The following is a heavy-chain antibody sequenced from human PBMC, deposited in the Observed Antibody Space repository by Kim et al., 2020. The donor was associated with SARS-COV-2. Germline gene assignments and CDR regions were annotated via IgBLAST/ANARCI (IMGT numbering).Heavy chain of an antibody. CDR3: TRVRTGYSYGPIDY. CDR1: GFTFSNAW. Sequence: GGSLRLSCAASGFTFSNAWMSWVRQAPGKGLEWVGRIKSKTDGGTTDYAAPVKGRFTISRDDSKNTLYLQMNSLKTEDTAVYYCTRVRTGYSYGPIDYWGQGTLVTVSS. V-gene: IGHV3-15*01. CDR2: IKSKTDGGTT. D-gene: IGHD5-18*01. J-gene: IGHJ4*02.